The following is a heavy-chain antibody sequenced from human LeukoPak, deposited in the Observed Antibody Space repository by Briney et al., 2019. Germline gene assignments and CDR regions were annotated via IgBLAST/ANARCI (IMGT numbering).Heavy chain of an antibody. D-gene: IGHD3-10*01. CDR3: VRLLPQNCYGSGSINWFDP. V-gene: IGHV5-51*01. J-gene: IGHJ5*02. CDR2: INPRDSYI. Sequence: GESLKISCKGSGYSFTSYWIGWVRQMPGKGLEWMGVINPRDSYIRFSPSFQGQVTMSADKSISAAYLQWGSLRTSDTAMYYCVRLLPQNCYGSGSINWFDPWGQGTLVTVSS. CDR1: GYSFTSYW.